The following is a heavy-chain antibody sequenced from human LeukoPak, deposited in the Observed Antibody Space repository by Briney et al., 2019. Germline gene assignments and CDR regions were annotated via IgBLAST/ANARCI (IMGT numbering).Heavy chain of an antibody. D-gene: IGHD6-13*01. J-gene: IGHJ3*02. Sequence: PGGSLRLSCAASGFSFSSYEMNWVRQAPGKGLEWVSYISISGSTIYYADPVKGRFTISRDNAKNMLYLQMNSLRAEDTAVYYCARDQYSSTWYRGAFDIWGQGTMVSVSS. V-gene: IGHV3-48*03. CDR1: GFSFSSYE. CDR2: ISISGSTI. CDR3: ARDQYSSTWYRGAFDI.